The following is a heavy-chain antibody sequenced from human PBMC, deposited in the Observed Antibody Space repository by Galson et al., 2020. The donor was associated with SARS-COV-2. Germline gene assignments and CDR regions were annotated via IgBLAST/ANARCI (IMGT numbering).Heavy chain of an antibody. D-gene: IGHD6-19*01. V-gene: IGHV4-4*07. J-gene: IGHJ5*02. Sequence: ETSETLSLTCTVSGGSISSYYWSWIRQPAGKGLEWIGRIYTSGSTNYNPSLKSRVTMSVDTSKNQFSLKLSSVTAADTAVYYCARARYAPGIAVAGTEPWFDPWSQGTLVTVSS. CDR2: IYTSGST. CDR1: GGSISSYY. CDR3: ARARYAPGIAVAGTEPWFDP.